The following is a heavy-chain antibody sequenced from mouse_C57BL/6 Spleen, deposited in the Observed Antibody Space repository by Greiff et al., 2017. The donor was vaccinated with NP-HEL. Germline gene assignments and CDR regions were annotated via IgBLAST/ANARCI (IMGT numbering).Heavy chain of an antibody. CDR3: ARSNYYGSGDAMDY. D-gene: IGHD1-1*01. CDR2: IYPGDGDT. J-gene: IGHJ4*01. Sequence: VQGVESGAELVKPGASVKISCKASGYAFSSYWMNWVKQRPGKGLEWIGQIYPGDGDTNYNGKFKGKATLTADKSSSTAYMQLSSLTSEDSAVYFCARSNYYGSGDAMDYWGQGTSVTVSS. CDR1: GYAFSSYW. V-gene: IGHV1-80*01.